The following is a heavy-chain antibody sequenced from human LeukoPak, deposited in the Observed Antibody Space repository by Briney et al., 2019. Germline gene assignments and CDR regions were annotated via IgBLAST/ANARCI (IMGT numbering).Heavy chain of an antibody. J-gene: IGHJ6*02. D-gene: IGHD3-9*01. V-gene: IGHV4-39*01. CDR2: IYYSGHT. CDR3: ARQRNYDILTGYRRGYGMDV. CDR1: GGSIVSTDYY. Sequence: KPSETLSLTCTVSGGSIVSTDYYWAWIRQPPGKGLEWIGSIYYSGHTYSNLSLKRRVTISVEMSNNQFSLKLSSVTAADTALYYCARQRNYDILTGYRRGYGMDVWGQGTTVTVSS.